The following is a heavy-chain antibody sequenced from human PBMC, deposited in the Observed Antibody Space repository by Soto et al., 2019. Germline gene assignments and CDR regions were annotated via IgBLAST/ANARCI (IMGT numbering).Heavy chain of an antibody. CDR1: GGSIIGYY. CDR3: ARRPLPGSSDWYDY. J-gene: IGHJ4*02. V-gene: IGHV4-59*01. CDR2: IYYSGST. Sequence: PSETLSLTCTVSGGSIIGYYWSWIRQPPAKGLEWIGYIYYSGSTNYNPSLKSRVSISVDTSKNQFSLKLSSVTAADTAVYYCARRPLPGSSDWYDYWSQGTLVTVSS. D-gene: IGHD6-19*01.